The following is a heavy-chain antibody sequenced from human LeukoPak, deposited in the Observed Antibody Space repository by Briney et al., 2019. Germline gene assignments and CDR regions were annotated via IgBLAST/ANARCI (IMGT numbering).Heavy chain of an antibody. D-gene: IGHD4-17*01. CDR2: VSYDGSET. J-gene: IGHJ4*02. CDR1: GYSFSIYA. CDR3: ALPRPIYSTVTPFEY. Sequence: GGSLRLSCVVSGYSFSIYAMHWVRQAPGKGLEWVAVVSYDGSETYYGDSVRGRFTIARDNSRNTLYRHLNSLRVEDAAVYYCALPRPIYSTVTPFEYWGQGTLVAVTS. V-gene: IGHV3-30*03.